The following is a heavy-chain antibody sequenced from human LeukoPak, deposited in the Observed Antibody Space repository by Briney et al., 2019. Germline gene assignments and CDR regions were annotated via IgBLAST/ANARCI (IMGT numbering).Heavy chain of an antibody. CDR1: GFTFSSYA. D-gene: IGHD4-23*01. V-gene: IGHV3-30-3*01. Sequence: PGGSLRLSCAASGFTFSSYAMHWVRQAPGKGLEWVAVISYDGSNKYYADSVKGRFTISRDNSKNTLYLQMNSLRAEDTAVYYCAREKGGYGGTDDAFDIWGQGTMVTVSS. CDR2: ISYDGSNK. J-gene: IGHJ3*02. CDR3: AREKGGYGGTDDAFDI.